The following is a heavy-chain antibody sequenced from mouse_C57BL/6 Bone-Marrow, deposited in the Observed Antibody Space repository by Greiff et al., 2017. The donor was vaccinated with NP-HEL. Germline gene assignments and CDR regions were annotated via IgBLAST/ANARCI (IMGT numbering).Heavy chain of an antibody. CDR1: GYTFTSYW. CDR3: ARGDYDGV. D-gene: IGHD2-4*01. Sequence: QVQLQQPGAELVKPGASVKMSCTASGYTFTSYWITWVKPRPGQGLEWIGDIYPGRGSTNYNEKFKSKATLTVDTSSSTAYMQLSSRTSEDSAVYYCARGDYDGVWGTGTTVTVSS. J-gene: IGHJ1*03. CDR2: IYPGRGST. V-gene: IGHV1-55*01.